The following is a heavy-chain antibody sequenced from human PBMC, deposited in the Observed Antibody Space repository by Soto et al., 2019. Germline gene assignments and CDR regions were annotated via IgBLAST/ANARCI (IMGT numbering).Heavy chain of an antibody. D-gene: IGHD6-6*01. V-gene: IGHV3-53*01. Sequence: GGSLRLSCAASGFTVSSNYMSWVRQAPGKGLEWVSVIYSGGSTYYADSVKGRFTISRANSKNTLYLQMNSLRAEDTAVYYCARDMGYCSSSGGYWGQGTLVTVSS. CDR3: ARDMGYCSSSGGY. J-gene: IGHJ4*02. CDR2: IYSGGST. CDR1: GFTVSSNY.